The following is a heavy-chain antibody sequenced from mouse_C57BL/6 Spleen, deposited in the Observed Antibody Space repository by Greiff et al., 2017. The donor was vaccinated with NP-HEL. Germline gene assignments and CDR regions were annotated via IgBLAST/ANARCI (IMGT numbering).Heavy chain of an antibody. CDR1: GYTFTDYY. CDR3: AKAYDYDDYYAMDY. J-gene: IGHJ4*01. CDR2: INPYNGGT. D-gene: IGHD2-4*01. V-gene: IGHV1-19*01. Sequence: EVQLQQSGPVLVKPGASVKMSCKASGYTFTDYYMNWVKQSHGKSLEWIGVINPYNGGTSYNQKFKGKATLTVDKSSSTAYMELNSLTSEDSAVYYCAKAYDYDDYYAMDYWGQGTSVTVSS.